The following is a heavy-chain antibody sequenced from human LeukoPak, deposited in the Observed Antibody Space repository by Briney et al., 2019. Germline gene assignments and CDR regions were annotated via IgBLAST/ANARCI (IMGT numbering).Heavy chain of an antibody. Sequence: GGSLRLSCAASGXTFNNYGMHWVRQAPGKGLECVALIWFDGSNKYYADSMKGRFTVSRDNSKNTLYLQMNSLRAEDTAVYYCARDMGSGSFPNSYYLDYWGQGTLVTVSS. V-gene: IGHV3-33*01. CDR2: IWFDGSNK. D-gene: IGHD3-10*01. J-gene: IGHJ4*02. CDR3: ARDMGSGSFPNSYYLDY. CDR1: GXTFNNYG.